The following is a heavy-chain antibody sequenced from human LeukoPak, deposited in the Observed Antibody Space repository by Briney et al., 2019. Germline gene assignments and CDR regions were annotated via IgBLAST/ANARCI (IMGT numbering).Heavy chain of an antibody. D-gene: IGHD2-21*02. V-gene: IGHV1-2*02. CDR1: GYTFTGYY. CDR3: ARDYYCGGDCYAFDY. Sequence: ASVKVSRKASGYTFTGYYMHWVRQAPGQGLEWMGWINPNSGGTNYAQKFQGRVTMTRDTSISTAYMELSRLRSDDTAVYYCARDYYCGGDCYAFDYWGQGTLVTVSS. CDR2: INPNSGGT. J-gene: IGHJ4*02.